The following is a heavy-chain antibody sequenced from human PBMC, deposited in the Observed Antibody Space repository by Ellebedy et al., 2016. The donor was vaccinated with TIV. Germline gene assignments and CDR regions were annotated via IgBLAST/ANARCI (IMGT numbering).Heavy chain of an antibody. D-gene: IGHD2-21*01. CDR2: IYHSWST. J-gene: IGHJ6*02. Sequence: MPSETLSLTCTVSGGSFGTYYWSWIRQPPGKALEWLGYIYHSWSTNYRPYLKSRVTIPVYTSKNQFSLELDLVTAADTAIYYCAGGLWSGGLDVWGQGTTVIVSS. CDR3: AGGLWSGGLDV. CDR1: GGSFGTYY. V-gene: IGHV4-59*03.